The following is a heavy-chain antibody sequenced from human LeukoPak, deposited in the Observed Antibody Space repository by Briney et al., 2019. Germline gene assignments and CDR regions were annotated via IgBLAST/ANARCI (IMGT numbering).Heavy chain of an antibody. J-gene: IGHJ3*02. CDR1: GVSISSYY. D-gene: IGHD2-2*01. V-gene: IGHV4-4*07. CDR3: ARWRDKFSTRVDPGAFDI. Sequence: SETLSLTCTVSGVSISSYYWTWLRQPAGKGLEWIGRIYTSGNTNYNPSLKSRVTMSVDTSKNQFSLKLSSVTAADTAVYYCARWRDKFSTRVDPGAFDIWGQGTMVTVSS. CDR2: IYTSGNT.